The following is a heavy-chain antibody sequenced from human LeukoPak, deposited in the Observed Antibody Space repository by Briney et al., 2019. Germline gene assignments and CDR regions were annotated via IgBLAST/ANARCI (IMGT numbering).Heavy chain of an antibody. CDR1: GFTFSSYW. D-gene: IGHD7-27*01. CDR3: ALPLGRTNYFDY. V-gene: IGHV3-23*01. CDR2: ISGSSGTT. Sequence: PGGSLRLSCAASGFTFSSYWMSWVRQAPGEGLEWVSGISGSSGTTYYADSVQGRFTISRNNSKNTLYLQMNSLRAEDTAVYYCALPLGRTNYFDYWGRGTLVTVSS. J-gene: IGHJ4*02.